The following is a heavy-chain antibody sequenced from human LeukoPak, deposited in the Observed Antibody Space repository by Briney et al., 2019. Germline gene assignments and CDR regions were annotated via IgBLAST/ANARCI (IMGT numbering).Heavy chain of an antibody. CDR3: ASSDSTFRGAPFEY. V-gene: IGHV1-69*05. D-gene: IGHD3-10*01. J-gene: IGHJ4*02. CDR1: AGAFSSYA. CDR2: IIPIFGTA. Sequence: ASVEVSCKASAGAFSSYAISWVRQAPGQGLEWMGGIIPIFGTANYAQKFQGRVTITTDESTSTAYMELSSLRSEDTAVYYCASSDSTFRGAPFEYWGQGTLVTVSS.